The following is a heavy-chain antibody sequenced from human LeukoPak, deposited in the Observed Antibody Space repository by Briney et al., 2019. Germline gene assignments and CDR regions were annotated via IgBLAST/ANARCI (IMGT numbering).Heavy chain of an antibody. CDR3: ASGDYYDSSGYWLFDY. CDR1: GGSISSYY. Sequence: SETLSLTCTVSGGSISSYYWSWIRQPPGKGLDWIGYIYYSGSTNYNPSLKSRVTISVDTSKNQFSLKLSSVTAADTAVYYCASGDYYDSSGYWLFDYWGQGTLVTVSS. J-gene: IGHJ4*02. CDR2: IYYSGST. D-gene: IGHD3-22*01. V-gene: IGHV4-59*01.